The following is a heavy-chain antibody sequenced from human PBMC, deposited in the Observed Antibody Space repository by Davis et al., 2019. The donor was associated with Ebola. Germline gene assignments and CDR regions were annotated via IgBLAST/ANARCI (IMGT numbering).Heavy chain of an antibody. Sequence: GSLRLSCAASGFTFSSYSMNWVRQPPGKGLEWIGEINHSGSTNYNPSLKSRVTISVDTSKNQFSLKLSSVTAADTAVYYCARGSSSWVYYGMDVWGQGTTVTVSS. CDR1: GFTFSSYS. CDR3: ARGSSSWVYYGMDV. CDR2: INHSGST. V-gene: IGHV4-34*01. J-gene: IGHJ6*02. D-gene: IGHD6-13*01.